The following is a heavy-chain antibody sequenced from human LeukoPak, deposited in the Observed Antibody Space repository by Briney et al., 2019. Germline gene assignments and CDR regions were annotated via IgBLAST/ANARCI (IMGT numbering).Heavy chain of an antibody. V-gene: IGHV4-34*01. CDR3: ARGRLFYGSGISGLRNLQAFDP. D-gene: IGHD3-10*01. Sequence: SETLSLTCAVYGGSFSGYYWSWIRQPPGKGLEWIGEINHSGSTNYNPSLKSRVTISVDTSKNQFSLKLSSVTAADTAVYYCARGRLFYGSGISGLRNLQAFDPWGQGTLVTVSS. CDR2: INHSGST. CDR1: GGSFSGYY. J-gene: IGHJ5*02.